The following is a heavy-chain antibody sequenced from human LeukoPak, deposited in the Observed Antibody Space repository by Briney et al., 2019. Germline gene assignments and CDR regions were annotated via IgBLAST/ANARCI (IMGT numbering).Heavy chain of an antibody. J-gene: IGHJ4*02. CDR3: ARDEGVRYCSSTSCVFDY. V-gene: IGHV3-21*01. CDR1: GFTFSSYS. CDR2: ISSSSSYI. Sequence: KSGGSLRLSCAASGFTFSSYSMNWVRQAPGKGLEWVSSISSSSSYIYYADSVKGRFTISRDNAKNSLYLQMNSLRAEDTAVYYCARDEGVRYCSSTSCVFDYWGQGTLVTVSS. D-gene: IGHD2-2*01.